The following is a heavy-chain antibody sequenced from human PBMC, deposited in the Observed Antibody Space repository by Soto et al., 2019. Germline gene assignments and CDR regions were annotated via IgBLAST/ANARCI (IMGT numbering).Heavy chain of an antibody. CDR2: ISGSGGST. CDR3: AKDWGYYDSSDYYHMHYFDY. CDR1: GFTFSSYA. D-gene: IGHD3-22*01. Sequence: GGSLRLPCAASGFTFSSYAMSWVRQAPGKGLEWVSAISGSGGSTYYADSVKGRFTISRDNSKNTLYLQMNSLRAEDTAVYYCAKDWGYYDSSDYYHMHYFDYWGQGTLVTVSS. V-gene: IGHV3-23*01. J-gene: IGHJ4*02.